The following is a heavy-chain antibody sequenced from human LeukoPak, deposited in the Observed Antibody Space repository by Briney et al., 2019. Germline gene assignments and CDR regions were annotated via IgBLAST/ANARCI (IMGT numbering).Heavy chain of an antibody. CDR2: IYYTGNT. CDR1: GGSISSSSYY. Sequence: SETLSLTCTVSGGSISSSSYYWGWIRQPPGKGLEWIGTIYYTGNTYYNPSLKSRVTISVDTSKNQFSLKLSPVTAADTAVYYCARDKDWGQGTLVTVSS. CDR3: ARDKD. V-gene: IGHV4-39*07. J-gene: IGHJ4*02.